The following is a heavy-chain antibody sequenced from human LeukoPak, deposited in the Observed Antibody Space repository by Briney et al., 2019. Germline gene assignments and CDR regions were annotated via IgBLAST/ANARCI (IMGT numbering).Heavy chain of an antibody. CDR3: ARDQGAVYDI. V-gene: IGHV3-21*01. D-gene: IGHD4/OR15-4a*01. CDR1: GFTFSSYS. Sequence: GGSLRLSCAASGFTFSSYSMNWVRQAPGKGLEWVSSISSSSSYVYYADSVKGRFTISRDNAKNSLYLQMNSLRAEDTAVYYCARDQGAVYDIWGQGTMVTVSS. CDR2: ISSSSSYV. J-gene: IGHJ3*02.